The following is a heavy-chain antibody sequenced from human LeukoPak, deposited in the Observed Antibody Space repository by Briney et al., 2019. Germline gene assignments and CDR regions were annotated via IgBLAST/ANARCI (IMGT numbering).Heavy chain of an antibody. CDR1: GGSISTYY. V-gene: IGHV4-59*01. D-gene: IGHD6-13*01. J-gene: IGHJ4*02. Sequence: SETLSLTCTVSGGSISTYYWTWIRQPPGKGLEWVGYIYYSGSHVYNPSLESRLTISVDTSKNQFTLKLTSVTAADTAVYYCARRVASPGRYYFDYWGQGTLVTASS. CDR3: ARRVASPGRYYFDY. CDR2: IYYSGSH.